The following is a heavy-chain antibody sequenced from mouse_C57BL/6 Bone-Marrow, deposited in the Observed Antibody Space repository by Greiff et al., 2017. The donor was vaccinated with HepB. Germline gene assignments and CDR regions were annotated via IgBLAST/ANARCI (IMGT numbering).Heavy chain of an antibody. CDR2: ISYSGST. J-gene: IGHJ1*03. Sequence: VQLQQSGPGMVKPSQSLSLTCTVTGYSITSGYDWHWIRHFPGNKLEWMGYISYSGSTNYNPSLKSRISITHDTSKNHFFLKLNSVTTEDTATYYCARDYYGSSYVWYFDVWGTGTTVTVSS. V-gene: IGHV3-1*01. CDR1: GYSITSGYD. D-gene: IGHD1-1*01. CDR3: ARDYYGSSYVWYFDV.